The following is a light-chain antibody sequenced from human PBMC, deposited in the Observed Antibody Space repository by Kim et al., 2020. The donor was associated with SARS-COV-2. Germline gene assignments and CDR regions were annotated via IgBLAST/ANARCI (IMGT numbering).Light chain of an antibody. Sequence: PGERITLACRASQTVGGNFLAWYQHKCGRAPRLLILGASTRASGISDRFSGSGSGTDFTLTINRLEPEDSAVYYCQQFGGSPEITFGQGTRLEIK. V-gene: IGKV3-20*01. CDR3: QQFGGSPEIT. CDR1: QTVGGNF. CDR2: GAS. J-gene: IGKJ5*01.